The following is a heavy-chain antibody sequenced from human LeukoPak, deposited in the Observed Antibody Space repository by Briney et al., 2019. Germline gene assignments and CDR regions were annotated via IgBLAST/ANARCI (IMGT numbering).Heavy chain of an antibody. J-gene: IGHJ6*03. CDR2: IKEDGSEK. V-gene: IGHV3-7*01. D-gene: IGHD2-2*01. CDR1: GFTFSSYW. CDR3: ARDWMGYCSSNSCYLYYMDV. Sequence: GGSLRLSCAASGFTFSSYWMSWVRQAPGKGLEWVANIKEDGSEKDYVDSVRGRFTISRDNARNSLYLQMNSLRAGDTAVYYCARDWMGYCSSNSCYLYYMDVWGKGTTVTVSS.